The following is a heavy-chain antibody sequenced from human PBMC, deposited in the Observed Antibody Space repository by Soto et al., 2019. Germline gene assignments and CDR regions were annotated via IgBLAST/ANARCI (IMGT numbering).Heavy chain of an antibody. D-gene: IGHD6-19*01. CDR1: GGSISSSNW. J-gene: IGHJ6*02. CDR2: IYHSGST. CDR3: ARDKDSSGLLEVGYGMDV. Sequence: SETLSLTCAVSGGSISSSNWWSWVRQPPGKGLEWIGEIYHSGSTNYNPSLKSRVTISVDKSKNQFSLKLSSVTAADTAVYYCARDKDSSGLLEVGYGMDVWGQGTTVTVSS. V-gene: IGHV4-4*02.